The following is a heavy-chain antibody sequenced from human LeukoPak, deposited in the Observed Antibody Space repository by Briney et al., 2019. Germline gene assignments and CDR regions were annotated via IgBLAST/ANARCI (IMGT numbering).Heavy chain of an antibody. J-gene: IGHJ4*02. CDR2: MNPNSGNT. Sequence: ASVKVSCKASGYTFTSYDINWVRQATGQGLEWMGWMNPNSGNTGYAQKFQGRVTMTRNTSISTAYMELSSLRSEDTAVYYCARGARSGCYFDYWGQGTLVTVSS. CDR1: GYTFTSYD. D-gene: IGHD3-22*01. V-gene: IGHV1-8*01. CDR3: ARGARSGCYFDY.